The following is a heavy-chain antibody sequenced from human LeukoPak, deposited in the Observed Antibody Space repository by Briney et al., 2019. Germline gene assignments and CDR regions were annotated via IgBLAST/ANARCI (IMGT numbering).Heavy chain of an antibody. CDR3: ARWELDNYYYYGMDV. CDR1: GYTFTSYG. J-gene: IGHJ6*02. CDR2: ISAYNGNT. V-gene: IGHV1-18*01. Sequence: GASVKVSCKASGYTFTSYGISWVRQAPGQGLEWMGWISAYNGNTNYAQKLQGRVTMTTDTSTSTAYMELSSLRSEDTAVYYCARWELDNYYYYGMDVWGQGTTVTVSS. D-gene: IGHD1-26*01.